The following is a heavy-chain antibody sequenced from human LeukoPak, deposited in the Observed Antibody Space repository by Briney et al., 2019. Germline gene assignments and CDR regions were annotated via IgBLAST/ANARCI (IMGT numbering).Heavy chain of an antibody. CDR3: ARDSREEWRKFDY. Sequence: PGGSLRLSCAASAFTFSTYAMSWVRQAPGKGLEWVSGISNSGGSTPYADSVRGRFTISRDNSKNTLYLQMNSLRAEDTAVYYCARDSREEWRKFDYWGQGTLVTVSS. J-gene: IGHJ4*02. CDR1: AFTFSTYA. D-gene: IGHD3-3*01. V-gene: IGHV3-23*01. CDR2: ISNSGGST.